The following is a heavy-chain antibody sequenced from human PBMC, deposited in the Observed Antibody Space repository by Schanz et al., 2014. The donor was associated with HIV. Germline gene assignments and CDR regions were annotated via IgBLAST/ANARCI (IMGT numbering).Heavy chain of an antibody. V-gene: IGHV3-30*18. J-gene: IGHJ4*02. CDR2: ISYDGSNK. Sequence: HVQLVESGGGVVQPGRSLRLSCAASGFTFSSYGMHWVRQAPGKGLEWVAVISYDGSNKYYADSVKGRFTISRDKSKNTVFLQMMSLRAEDTAVYYCAKDYGYCSRTSCPLADWGQGTLVIVSS. CDR1: GFTFSSYG. CDR3: AKDYGYCSRTSCPLAD. D-gene: IGHD2-2*01.